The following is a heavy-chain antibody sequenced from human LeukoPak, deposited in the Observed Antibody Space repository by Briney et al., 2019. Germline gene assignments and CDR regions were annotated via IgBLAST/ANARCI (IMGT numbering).Heavy chain of an antibody. Sequence: ASVKASCKASGYTFTGYYMHWVRQAPGQGREWMGWINPNSGGTNHAQKFQGRVTMTRDTSISTAYMELSRLRSDDTAVYYCATTMGHDYGDYHVGYWGQGTLVTVSS. V-gene: IGHV1-2*02. CDR2: INPNSGGT. D-gene: IGHD4-17*01. CDR1: GYTFTGYY. CDR3: ATTMGHDYGDYHVGY. J-gene: IGHJ4*02.